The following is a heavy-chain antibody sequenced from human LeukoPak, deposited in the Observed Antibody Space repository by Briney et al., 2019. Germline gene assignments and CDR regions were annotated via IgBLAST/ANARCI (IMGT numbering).Heavy chain of an antibody. CDR1: GYTFTSYD. CDR3: ARDSAYPSYYDFWSGYYSVWFDP. Sequence: GASVKVSCKASGYTFTSYDINWVRQATGQGLEWMGWMNPNSGNTGYAQKLQGRVTMTTDTSTSTAYMELRSLRSDDTAVYYCARDSAYPSYYDFWSGYYSVWFDPWGQGTLVTVSS. J-gene: IGHJ5*02. CDR2: MNPNSGNT. V-gene: IGHV1-8*01. D-gene: IGHD3-3*01.